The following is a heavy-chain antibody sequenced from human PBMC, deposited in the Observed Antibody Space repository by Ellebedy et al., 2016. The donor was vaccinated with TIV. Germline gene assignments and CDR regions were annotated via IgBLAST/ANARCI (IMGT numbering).Heavy chain of an antibody. Sequence: GSLRLXXAVYGGSFSGYYWSWIRQPPGKGLEWIGEINHSGSTNYNPSLKSRVTVSVDTSKNQFSLKLSSVTAADTAVYYCARDYGGNSFFVGYWGQGTLVTVSS. CDR2: INHSGST. J-gene: IGHJ4*02. D-gene: IGHD4-23*01. CDR1: GGSFSGYY. V-gene: IGHV4-34*01. CDR3: ARDYGGNSFFVGY.